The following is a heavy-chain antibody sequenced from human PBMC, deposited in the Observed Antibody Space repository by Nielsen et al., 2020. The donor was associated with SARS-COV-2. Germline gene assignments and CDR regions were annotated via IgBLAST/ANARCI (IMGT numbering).Heavy chain of an antibody. CDR2: IWYDGSNK. J-gene: IGHJ5*02. V-gene: IGHV3-33*03. CDR1: GFTFSSYG. CDR3: AKGDDSGYDP. D-gene: IGHD5-12*01. Sequence: GGSLRLSCAASGFTFSSYGMHWVRQAPGKGLEWVAVIWYDGSNKYYADSVKGRFTISRDNAKNSLYLQMNSLRAEDTALYYCAKGDDSGYDPWGQGTLVTVSS.